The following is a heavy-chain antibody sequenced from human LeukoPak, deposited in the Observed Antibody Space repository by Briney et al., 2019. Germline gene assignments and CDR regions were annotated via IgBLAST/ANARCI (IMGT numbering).Heavy chain of an antibody. CDR3: TRDEAVVVVVAAAYFDY. Sequence: GSLRLSCTASGFTFGDYAMSWFRQAPGKGLEWVDFIRSKAYGGTTEYAASVKGRFTISRDDSKSIAYLQMNSLKTEDTAVYYCTRDEAVVVVVAAAYFDYWGQGTLVTVSS. V-gene: IGHV3-49*03. J-gene: IGHJ4*02. D-gene: IGHD2-15*01. CDR2: IRSKAYGGTT. CDR1: GFTFGDYA.